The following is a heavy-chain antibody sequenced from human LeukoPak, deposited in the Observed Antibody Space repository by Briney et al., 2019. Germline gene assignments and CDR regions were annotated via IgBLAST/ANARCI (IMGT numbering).Heavy chain of an antibody. J-gene: IGHJ4*02. V-gene: IGHV3-53*01. Sequence: GGSLRLSCAASGFTVTSNYMSWVRQAPGKGLEWVASIYSGGATYYADSVKGRFTISRDNSKNTLYLQMNSLRAEDTAVYYCAKDFYYDSSGYYPNYWGQGTLVTVSS. CDR1: GFTVTSNY. CDR3: AKDFYYDSSGYYPNY. D-gene: IGHD3-22*01. CDR2: IYSGGAT.